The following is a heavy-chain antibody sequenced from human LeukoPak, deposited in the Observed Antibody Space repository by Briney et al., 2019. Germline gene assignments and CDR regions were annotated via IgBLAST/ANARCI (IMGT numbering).Heavy chain of an antibody. CDR3: ARGDRYGSGWYSGSGPGMDV. CDR1: GYTFTSYY. V-gene: IGHV1-46*01. CDR2: INPSGGST. D-gene: IGHD6-19*01. Sequence: ASVRVSCKASGYTFTSYYMHWVRQAPGQGLEWMGIINPSGGSTSYAQKFQGRVTMTRDTSTSTVYMELSSLRSEDTAVYYCARGDRYGSGWYSGSGPGMDVWGQGTTVTVSS. J-gene: IGHJ6*02.